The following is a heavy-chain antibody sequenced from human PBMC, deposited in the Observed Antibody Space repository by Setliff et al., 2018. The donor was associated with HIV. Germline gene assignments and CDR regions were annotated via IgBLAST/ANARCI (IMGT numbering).Heavy chain of an antibody. CDR2: IFYSGTT. V-gene: IGHV4-38-2*02. CDR1: GYSISSGYY. J-gene: IGHJ3*02. Sequence: SETLSLTCTVSGYSISSGYYWGWIRQPPGKGLEWIGYIFYSGTTNYNPSLKSRVTMSVDASKNQFSLILSSVTAADTAVYYCARDRMGGYYDSSGYYGAFDIWGQGTMVTVSS. D-gene: IGHD3-22*01. CDR3: ARDRMGGYYDSSGYYGAFDI.